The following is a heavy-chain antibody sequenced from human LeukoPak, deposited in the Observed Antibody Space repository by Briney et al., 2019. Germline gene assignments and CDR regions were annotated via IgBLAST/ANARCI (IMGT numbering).Heavy chain of an antibody. D-gene: IGHD2-15*01. CDR2: ISAYNGNT. V-gene: IGHV1-18*01. Sequence: ASVKVSCKASGYTFTSYGISWVRQAPGQGLEWMGWISAYNGNTNYAQKLQGRVTMTTDTSTSTAYMELRSLRSDDTAVYYCARDNRGGQFGESDAFDIWGQGTMVTVSS. CDR1: GYTFTSYG. J-gene: IGHJ3*02. CDR3: ARDNRGGQFGESDAFDI.